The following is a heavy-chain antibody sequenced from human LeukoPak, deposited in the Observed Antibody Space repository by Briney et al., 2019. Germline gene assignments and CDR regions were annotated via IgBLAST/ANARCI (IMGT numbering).Heavy chain of an antibody. Sequence: SETLSLTCAVYGGSFSGYYWSWIRQPPGKGLEWIGEINHSGSTNYNPSLKSRDTISVDTSKNQFSLKLSSVTAADTAVYYCARAPWRYSYGYNYWGQGTLVTVSS. D-gene: IGHD5-18*01. CDR1: GGSFSGYY. J-gene: IGHJ4*02. CDR3: ARAPWRYSYGYNY. V-gene: IGHV4-34*01. CDR2: INHSGST.